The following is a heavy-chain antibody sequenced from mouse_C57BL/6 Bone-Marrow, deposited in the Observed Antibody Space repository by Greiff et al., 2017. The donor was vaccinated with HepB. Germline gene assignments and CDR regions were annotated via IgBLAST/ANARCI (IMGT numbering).Heavy chain of an antibody. D-gene: IGHD4-1*01. V-gene: IGHV1-4*01. CDR1: GYTFTSYT. CDR3: ARCGKYYAMDY. J-gene: IGHJ4*01. Sequence: QVHVKQSGAELARPGASVKMSCKASGYTFTSYTMHWVKQRPGQGLEWIGYINPSSGYTKYNQKFKDKATLTADKSSSTAYMQLSSLTSEDSAVYYCARCGKYYAMDYWGQGTSVTVSS. CDR2: INPSSGYT.